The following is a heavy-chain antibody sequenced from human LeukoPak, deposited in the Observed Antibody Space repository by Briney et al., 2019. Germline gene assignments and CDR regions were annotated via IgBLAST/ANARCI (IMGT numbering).Heavy chain of an antibody. V-gene: IGHV1-2*02. CDR3: AREGKGYYYMDV. J-gene: IGHJ6*03. CDR1: GYTFIGYY. CDR2: INPNSGGT. Sequence: ASVKVSCKASGYTFIGYYMHWVRQAPGQGLEWMGWINPNSGGTNYAQKFQGRVTMTRDTSISTAYMELSRLRSDDTAVYYCAREGKGYYYMDVWGKGTTVTVSS.